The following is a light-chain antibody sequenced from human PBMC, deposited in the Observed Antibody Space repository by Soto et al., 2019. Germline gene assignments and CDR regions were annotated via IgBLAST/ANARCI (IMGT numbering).Light chain of an antibody. J-gene: IGKJ4*01. CDR2: WAS. V-gene: IGKV4-1*01. CDR3: QQYYSTPLT. Sequence: DIVMTQSPDSLAVSLGARATLKCKSSQTILYFSNNKDSLAWYQQKPGQPPKLLIYWASTRESGVPARFSGSGSGTDFTLTISSLQAEDVAVYYCQQYYSTPLTFGGGTKVDIK. CDR1: QTILYFSNNKDS.